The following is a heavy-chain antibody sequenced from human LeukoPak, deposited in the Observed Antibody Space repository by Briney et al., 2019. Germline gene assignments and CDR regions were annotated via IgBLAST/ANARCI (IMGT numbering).Heavy chain of an antibody. CDR3: AKNDGGYTFGSPDY. J-gene: IGHJ4*02. D-gene: IGHD5-18*01. CDR1: GFTFSSYG. Sequence: GGTLRLFCAASGFTFSSYGMSWVRQAPGKGLEWVSAISGSGGSTHYADSVKGRFTISRDNSKNTVYLQMNSLSAEDTAIYYCAKNDGGYTFGSPDYWGQGTLVTVSS. V-gene: IGHV3-23*01. CDR2: ISGSGGST.